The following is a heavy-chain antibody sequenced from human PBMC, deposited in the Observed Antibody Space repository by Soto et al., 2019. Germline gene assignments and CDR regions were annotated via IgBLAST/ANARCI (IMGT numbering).Heavy chain of an antibody. CDR1: GYSITSGFY. Sequence: PSETLSLTCGVSGYSITSGFYWGWVRQSPGKGLEWIGTISYSAKTFYNPSLASRFSIAVDSSKNQFSLRLTSVTAADTALYYCTRGAGAPWVRFDSWGRGILVTVSS. CDR2: ISYSAKT. D-gene: IGHD3-16*01. CDR3: TRGAGAPWVRFDS. V-gene: IGHV4-38-2*01. J-gene: IGHJ4*02.